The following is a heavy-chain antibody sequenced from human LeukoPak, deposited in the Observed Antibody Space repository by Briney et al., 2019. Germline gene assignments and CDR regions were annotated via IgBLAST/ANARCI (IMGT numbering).Heavy chain of an antibody. J-gene: IGHJ4*02. V-gene: IGHV1-46*01. Sequence: ASVNVSCKASVYTFTYHYIHLVRQAPGQGLEWMGIINPSNGNTNYARRLQGRVTMTRDTSTSTVYMELSSLGSDDTAVYYCARESDVGKDFDCWGQGTLVTVSS. CDR3: ARESDVGKDFDC. CDR2: INPSNGNT. CDR1: VYTFTYHY. D-gene: IGHD1-1*01.